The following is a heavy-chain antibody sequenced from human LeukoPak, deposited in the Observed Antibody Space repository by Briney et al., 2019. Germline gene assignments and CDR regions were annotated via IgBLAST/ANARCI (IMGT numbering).Heavy chain of an antibody. D-gene: IGHD3-9*01. CDR1: GFTVSSNY. Sequence: GRSLRLSCAASGFTVSSNYMSWVRQAPGKGLEWVSGISGRDGSTYFADSVKGRFTISRDKSKNTVNVQMSSLRVEDTALYYCAKANFAWGYWYFDLWGRGTLVTVSS. CDR3: AKANFAWGYWYFDL. J-gene: IGHJ2*01. CDR2: ISGRDGST. V-gene: IGHV3-23*01.